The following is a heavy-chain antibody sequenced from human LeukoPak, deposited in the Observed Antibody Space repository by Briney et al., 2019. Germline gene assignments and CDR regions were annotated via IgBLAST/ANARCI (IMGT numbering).Heavy chain of an antibody. CDR2: IYTSGST. J-gene: IGHJ5*02. Sequence: SQTLSLTCAVSGGSISSGGYYWSWIRQPAGKGLEWIGRIYTSGSTNYNPSLKSRVTISVDTSKNQFSLKLSSVTAADTAVYYCARDFAGGIAATWGQGTLVTVSS. CDR1: GGSISSGGYY. V-gene: IGHV4-61*02. D-gene: IGHD6-13*01. CDR3: ARDFAGGIAAT.